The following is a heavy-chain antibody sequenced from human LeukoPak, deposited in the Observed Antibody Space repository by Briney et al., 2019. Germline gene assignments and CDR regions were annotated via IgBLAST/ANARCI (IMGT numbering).Heavy chain of an antibody. CDR2: INSDGSST. CDR1: GFTFSKHW. CDR3: TRGRGYSYGWIGEKLLDY. D-gene: IGHD5-18*01. V-gene: IGHV3-74*01. J-gene: IGHJ4*02. Sequence: GGSLRLSCAASGFTFSKHWMHWVRQAPGKGLVWVSRINSDGSSTTYADSVKGRFTISRDNAKNTLYLQMNSLKTEDTAVYYCTRGRGYSYGWIGEKLLDYWGQGTLVTVSS.